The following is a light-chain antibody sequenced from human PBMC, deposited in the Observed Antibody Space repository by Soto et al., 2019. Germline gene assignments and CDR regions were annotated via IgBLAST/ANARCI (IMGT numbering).Light chain of an antibody. CDR3: QQYDNLYT. J-gene: IGKJ2*01. CDR2: DAS. V-gene: IGKV1-33*01. Sequence: DIQMTQSPSSLSASVGDRVTITCQASQDIRNCLNWYQQKPGRAPKLLIYDASNLERGVPSRFSGSGSGTLFTFTISSLQPEDIATYYCQQYDNLYTFGPGTKLEIK. CDR1: QDIRNC.